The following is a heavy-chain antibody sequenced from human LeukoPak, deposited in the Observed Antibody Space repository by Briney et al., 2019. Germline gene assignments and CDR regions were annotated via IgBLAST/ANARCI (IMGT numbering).Heavy chain of an antibody. D-gene: IGHD3-22*01. Sequence: PGGSLRLSCAASGFTFSTYGMHWVRQAPGKGLEWVAVIWFDGSNKYNADSVKGRFTISRDNSKNTLYLQMNSPRGEDTAVYYCARDSDSSFEGVPFDYWGQGTLVTVSS. CDR3: ARDSDSSFEGVPFDY. CDR1: GFTFSTYG. J-gene: IGHJ4*02. V-gene: IGHV3-33*01. CDR2: IWFDGSNK.